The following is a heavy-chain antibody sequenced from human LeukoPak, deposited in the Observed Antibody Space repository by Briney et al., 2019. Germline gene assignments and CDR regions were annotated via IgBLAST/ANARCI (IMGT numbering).Heavy chain of an antibody. CDR2: ISAYNGNT. D-gene: IGHD6-13*01. V-gene: IGHV1-18*01. CDR3: ARDSYSSSWLDRGFDL. J-gene: IGHJ2*01. Sequence: GASVKVSCKASGYTFTSYGISWVRQAPGQGLEWMGWISAYNGNTKYAQKLQGRVTMTTDTSTSTAYMELRSLRSDDTAVYYCARDSYSSSWLDRGFDLWGRGTLVTVSS. CDR1: GYTFTSYG.